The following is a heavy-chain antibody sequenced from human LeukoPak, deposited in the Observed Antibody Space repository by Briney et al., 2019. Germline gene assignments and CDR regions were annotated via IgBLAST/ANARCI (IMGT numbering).Heavy chain of an antibody. CDR1: GFTFSSYS. CDR3: AGGWELPPDAFDI. Sequence: GSLRLSCAASGFTFSSYSMNWVRQAPGKGLEWVSYISSSSCTIYYADSVKGRFTISRDNAKNSLYLQMNSLRAEDTAVSYCAGGWELPPDAFDIWGQGTMVTVSS. V-gene: IGHV3-48*01. D-gene: IGHD1-26*01. CDR2: ISSSSCTI. J-gene: IGHJ3*02.